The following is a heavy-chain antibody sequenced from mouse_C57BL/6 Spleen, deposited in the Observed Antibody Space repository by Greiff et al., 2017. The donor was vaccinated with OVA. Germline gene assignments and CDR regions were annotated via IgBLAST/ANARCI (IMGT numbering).Heavy chain of an antibody. CDR2: ISYDGSN. Sequence: EVKLVESGPGLVKPSQSLSLTCSVTGYSITSGYYWNWIRQFPGNKLEWMGYISYDGSNNYNPSLKNRISITRDTSKNQFFLKLNSVTTEDTATYYCASSPWFAYWGQGTLVTVSA. CDR1: GYSITSGYY. V-gene: IGHV3-6*01. J-gene: IGHJ3*01. CDR3: ASSPWFAY.